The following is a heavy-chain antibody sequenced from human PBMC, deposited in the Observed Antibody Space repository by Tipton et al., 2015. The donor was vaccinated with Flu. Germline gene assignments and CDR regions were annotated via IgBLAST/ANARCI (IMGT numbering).Heavy chain of an antibody. V-gene: IGHV4-38-2*02. CDR2: VYHTGST. Sequence: PGLVKPSETLSLTCTVSGYSISSGYYWGWIRQPPGKGLEWIGSVYHTGSTYSTPSLRSRVTISVDTSKNQFSLKLSSVTAADTAVYYCARGISMTGTDSWGQGTLVTVSS. D-gene: IGHD6-19*01. CDR1: GYSISSGYY. CDR3: ARGISMTGTDS. J-gene: IGHJ4*02.